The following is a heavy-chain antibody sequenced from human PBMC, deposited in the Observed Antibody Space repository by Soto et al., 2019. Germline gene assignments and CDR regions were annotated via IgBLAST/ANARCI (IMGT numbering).Heavy chain of an antibody. CDR1: GFTFSTYA. D-gene: IGHD1-1*01. J-gene: IGHJ5*02. CDR3: AKKSVTTTGSNWFDP. Sequence: EVQLLESGGGLVQPGGSLRLSCAASGFTFSTYAMSWVRQAPGKGLEWVSIISGIGGTTYYADSVKGRFTISRDNSKNTLYLQMNSLRAEDTAIYYCAKKSVTTTGSNWFDPWGQGTLGTVSS. V-gene: IGHV3-23*01. CDR2: ISGIGGTT.